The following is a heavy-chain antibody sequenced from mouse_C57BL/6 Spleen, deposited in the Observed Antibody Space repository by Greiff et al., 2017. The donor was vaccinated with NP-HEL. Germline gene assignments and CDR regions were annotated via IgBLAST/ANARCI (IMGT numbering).Heavy chain of an antibody. CDR3: ARGSGYYFGSGSYYFDY. D-gene: IGHD1-1*01. CDR1: GYTFTDYY. J-gene: IGHJ2*01. CDR2: INPYNGGP. V-gene: IGHV1-19*01. Sequence: VQLQQSGPVLVKPGASVKMSCKASGYTFTDYYMNWVKQSHGKSLEWIGVINPYNGGPSYNQKFKGKATLTVDKSSSTAYMALNSLTSEDSAGYYCARGSGYYFGSGSYYFDYWGQGTTLTGSS.